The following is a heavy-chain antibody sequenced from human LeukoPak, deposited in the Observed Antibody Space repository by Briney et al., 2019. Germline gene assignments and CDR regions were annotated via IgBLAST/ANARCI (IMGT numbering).Heavy chain of an antibody. CDR2: ITRSASPM. CDR1: GFTFNLYT. CDR3: ARSYYDNSGYYRH. J-gene: IGHJ1*01. V-gene: IGHV3-21*01. D-gene: IGHD3-22*01. Sequence: GGSLRLSCVTSGFTFNLYTMNWVRQAPGKGLEWVSSITRSASPMYYADSVKGRFTIPRDNARNSLYLQMNSLRDEDTAVYYCARSYYDNSGYYRHWGQGTLVTVSS.